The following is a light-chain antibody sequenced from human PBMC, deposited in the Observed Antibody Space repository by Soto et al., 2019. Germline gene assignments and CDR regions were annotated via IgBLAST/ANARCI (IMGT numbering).Light chain of an antibody. J-gene: IGKJ1*01. CDR1: QSVSSY. V-gene: IGKV3-11*01. CDR3: QRRSNWSTT. Sequence: EIVMTQSPATLSVSPGERATLSCRASQSVSSYSAWYQQKPGQAPRLLIYDASNRATGIPARFSGSGSGTDFTLTISSLEPEDFAVYYCQRRSNWSTTFGQGTKVDI. CDR2: DAS.